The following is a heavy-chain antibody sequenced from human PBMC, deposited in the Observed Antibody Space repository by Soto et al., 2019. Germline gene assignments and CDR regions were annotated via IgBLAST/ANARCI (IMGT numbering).Heavy chain of an antibody. CDR3: ARVGGDDFWSGAHKGYFDY. CDR1: GGTFSRYA. Sequence: SVKVSCKASGGTFSRYAISWVRQAPGQGLEWMGGIIPIFGTANYAQKFQGRVTITADESTSTAYMELSSLRSEDTAVYYCARVGGDDFWSGAHKGYFDYWGQGTLVTVSS. CDR2: IIPIFGTA. V-gene: IGHV1-69*13. J-gene: IGHJ4*02. D-gene: IGHD3-3*01.